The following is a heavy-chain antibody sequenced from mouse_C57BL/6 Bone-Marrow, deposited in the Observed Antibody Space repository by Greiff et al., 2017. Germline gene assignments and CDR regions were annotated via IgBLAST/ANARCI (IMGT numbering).Heavy chain of an antibody. CDR3: ARSLMSTGFMDY. CDR1: GYSFTDYN. J-gene: IGHJ4*01. V-gene: IGHV1-39*01. CDR2: INPNYGTT. D-gene: IGHD2-4*01. Sequence: VQLKQSGPELVKPGASVKISCKASGYSFTDYNMNWVKQSTGKSLEWIGEINPNYGTTSYNQKFKGKATLTVDQSSSTAYMQLNSLTSEDSAVYYGARSLMSTGFMDYWGQGTSVTVSS.